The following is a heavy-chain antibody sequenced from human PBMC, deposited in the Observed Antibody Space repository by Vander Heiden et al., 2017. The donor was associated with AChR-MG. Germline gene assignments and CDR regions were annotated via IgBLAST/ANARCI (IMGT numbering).Heavy chain of an antibody. CDR1: GFPFSSYG. CDR3: ANPLPPQSSSSQL. J-gene: IGHJ4*02. D-gene: IGHD6-6*01. Sequence: EVQLLASGGGLVQPGGSLRLSCAASGFPFSSYGMSWVRQAPGKGLGWVAAISGSGGSTYYADSVKGRFTISRDNSKNTLYLQMNSLRAEDTAVYYCANPLPPQSSSSQLWGQGTLVTVSS. V-gene: IGHV3-23*01. CDR2: ISGSGGST.